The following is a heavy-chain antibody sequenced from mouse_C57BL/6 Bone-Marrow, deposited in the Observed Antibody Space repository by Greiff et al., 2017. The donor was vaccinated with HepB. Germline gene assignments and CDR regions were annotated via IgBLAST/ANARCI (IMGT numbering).Heavy chain of an antibody. Sequence: VHVKQSGPVLVKPGASVKMSCKASGYTFTDYYMNWVKQSHGKSLEWIGVINPYNGGTSYNQKFKGKATLTVDKSSSTAYMELNSLTSEDSAVYYCARSPYYYGSSYFDYWGQGTTLTVSS. CDR2: INPYNGGT. V-gene: IGHV1-19*01. CDR1: GYTFTDYY. CDR3: ARSPYYYGSSYFDY. D-gene: IGHD1-1*01. J-gene: IGHJ2*01.